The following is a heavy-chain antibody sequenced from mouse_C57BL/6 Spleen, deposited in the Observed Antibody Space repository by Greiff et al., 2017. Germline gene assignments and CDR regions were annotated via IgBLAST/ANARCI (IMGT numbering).Heavy chain of an antibody. CDR3: ARVGLVRRSSGGYFDY. J-gene: IGHJ2*01. CDR1: GFSLTSYA. CDR2: IWTGGGT. D-gene: IGHD2-14*01. V-gene: IGHV2-9-1*01. Sequence: VQGVESGPGLVAPSQSLSITCTVSGFSLTSYAISWVRQPPGKGLEWLGVIWTGGGTNYNSALKSRLSISKDNSKSQVFLKMNSLQTDDTARYYCARVGLVRRSSGGYFDYWGQGTTLTVSS.